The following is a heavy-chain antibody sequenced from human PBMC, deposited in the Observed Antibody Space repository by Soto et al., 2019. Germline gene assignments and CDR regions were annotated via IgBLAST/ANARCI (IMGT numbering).Heavy chain of an antibody. CDR2: IYHSGST. D-gene: IGHD2-2*01. V-gene: IGHV4-4*02. CDR3: ARMRAGCSSHPCSTFDY. CDR1: GGSISSSNW. J-gene: IGHJ4*02. Sequence: PSETLSLTCAVSGGSISSSNWWSWVRQPPGKGLEWIGEIYHSGSTNYNPSLKSRVTISVDKSKNQFSLKLSSVTAADTAVYYCARMRAGCSSHPCSTFDYWAQRTLAPVS.